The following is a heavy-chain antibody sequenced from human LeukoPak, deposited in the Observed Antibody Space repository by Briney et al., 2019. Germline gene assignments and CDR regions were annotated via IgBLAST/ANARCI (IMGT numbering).Heavy chain of an antibody. CDR2: ISGSGGSK. J-gene: IGHJ5*02. V-gene: IGHV3-23*01. CDR1: GFTFSSYA. D-gene: IGHD6-13*01. Sequence: GGSLRLFCAASGFTFSSYAMSWVRQAPGKGLEWVSAISGSGGSKYYADSVKGRFTISRDNSKNTLYLQMNSLRAEDTAVYYCAKVSSSWYKNWFDPWGQGTLVTVSS. CDR3: AKVSSSWYKNWFDP.